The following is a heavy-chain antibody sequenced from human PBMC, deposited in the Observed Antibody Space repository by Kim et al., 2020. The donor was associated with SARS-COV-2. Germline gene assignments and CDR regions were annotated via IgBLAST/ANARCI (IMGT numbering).Heavy chain of an antibody. CDR3: AREVDVVATIGAYVDF. Sequence: SETLSLTCTVSGGSINSGGYYWSWIRQHPGKGLEWIGYSYYSGSTYYKPSLKSRVAISVDTSKNKFSLKLSSVTAADTTVYYCAREVDVVATIGAYVDFWGQGTLFTVSS. V-gene: IGHV4-31*03. CDR2: SYYSGST. CDR1: GGSINSGGYY. D-gene: IGHD5-12*01. J-gene: IGHJ4*02.